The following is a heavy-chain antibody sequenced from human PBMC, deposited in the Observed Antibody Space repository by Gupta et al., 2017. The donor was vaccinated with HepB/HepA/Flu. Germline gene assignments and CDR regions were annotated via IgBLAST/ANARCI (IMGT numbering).Heavy chain of an antibody. J-gene: IGHJ4*02. D-gene: IGHD2-15*01. V-gene: IGHV4-39*01. CDR3: ARKRYNGGSGYTGGFDY. Sequence: QLQLQESGPGLVKPSETLSLTRTVSGGPISSSSYYWGWIRQPPGKGLDGIGSIYYSGSTYYNPYLKRRVTISVETSKNHGSLKMISVTAAETDVDYCARKRYNGGSGYTGGFDYGGQGTMVTVSS. CDR1: GGPISSSSYY. CDR2: IYYSGST.